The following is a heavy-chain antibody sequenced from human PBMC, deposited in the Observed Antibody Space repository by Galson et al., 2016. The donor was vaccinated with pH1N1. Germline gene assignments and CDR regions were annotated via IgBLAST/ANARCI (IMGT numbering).Heavy chain of an antibody. CDR2: IYYSGIT. CDR1: GGSITSHY. CDR3: ARAEEPYYDSSGYYY. V-gene: IGHV4-59*11. Sequence: SETLSLTCTVSGGSITSHYLTWIRQPPGKGLGWIGYIYYSGITKYSPSLYSRVTMSVDTSKNQFSLRLRSVTAADTAVYYCARAEEPYYDSSGYYYWGQGILVTVSS. J-gene: IGHJ4*02. D-gene: IGHD3-22*01.